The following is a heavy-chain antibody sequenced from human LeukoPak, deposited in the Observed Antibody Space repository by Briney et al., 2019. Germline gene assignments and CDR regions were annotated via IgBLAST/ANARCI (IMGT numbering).Heavy chain of an antibody. Sequence: GGSLRLSCAASGFTSSSYSMNWVRQAPGKGLEGVSSISSSSSYIYYADSVKGRFTIYRDKAKHSLYLQMNSLRAEDTAVYYCARWNYYGSNRDYWAQGTLVPVPS. CDR2: ISSSSSYI. D-gene: IGHD3-10*01. CDR3: ARWNYYGSNRDY. V-gene: IGHV3-21*01. J-gene: IGHJ4*02. CDR1: GFTSSSYS.